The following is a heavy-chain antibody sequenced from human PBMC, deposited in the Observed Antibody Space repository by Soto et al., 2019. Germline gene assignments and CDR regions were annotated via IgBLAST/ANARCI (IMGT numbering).Heavy chain of an antibody. J-gene: IGHJ4*02. V-gene: IGHV1-18*01. CDR2: ISAYNGNT. Sequence: GASVKVSCKASGYTFTSYGISWVRQAPGQGLEWMGWISAYNGNTNYAQKLQGRVTMTTDTSTSTAYMELRSLRSDDTAVYYCAFGYYYDSSRYYFYYWGQATLVTVSS. CDR1: GYTFTSYG. D-gene: IGHD3-22*01. CDR3: AFGYYYDSSRYYFYY.